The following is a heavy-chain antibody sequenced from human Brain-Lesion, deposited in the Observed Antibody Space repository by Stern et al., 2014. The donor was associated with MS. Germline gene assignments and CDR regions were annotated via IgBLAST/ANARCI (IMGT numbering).Heavy chain of an antibody. V-gene: IGHV3-74*02. CDR1: GFTLSHYW. D-gene: IGHD3-10*01. CDR3: ARGERWFDS. J-gene: IGHJ5*01. Sequence: LVESGGGLVQPGGSLRLSCAASGFTLSHYWMHWVRQAPGKGLVWVSRVNNDGRRTSYADSVKGRFTMSRDNAKNTLYLQMNSLRVEDTAIYYCARGERWFDSWGQGTLVTVSS. CDR2: VNNDGRRT.